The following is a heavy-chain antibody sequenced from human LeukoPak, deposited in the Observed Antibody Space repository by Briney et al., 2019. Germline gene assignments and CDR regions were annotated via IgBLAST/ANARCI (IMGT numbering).Heavy chain of an antibody. CDR1: GGTFSGYA. J-gene: IGHJ6*03. Sequence: ASVKVSCKASGGTFSGYAISWVRQAPGQGLEWMGIINPSGGSTSYAQKFQGRVTMTRDTSISTAYMELSRLRSDDTAVYYCARDRAPSSSWFNYYYYYMDVWGKGTTVTVSS. D-gene: IGHD6-13*01. V-gene: IGHV1-46*01. CDR2: INPSGGST. CDR3: ARDRAPSSSWFNYYYYYMDV.